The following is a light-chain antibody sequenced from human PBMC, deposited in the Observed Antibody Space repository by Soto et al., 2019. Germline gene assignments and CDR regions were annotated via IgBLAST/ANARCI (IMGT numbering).Light chain of an antibody. CDR1: SSDVGGYDF. CDR2: DVS. Sequence: QSVLTQPASVSGSPGQSITISCTGTSSDVGGYDFVSWYQQHPGKAPKLMIYDVSSRPSGVSSRFSGFKSGDTASLTISGLQAVDEGDYFCSSYPSSNTLVFGGGTKLTVL. J-gene: IGLJ2*01. V-gene: IGLV2-14*01. CDR3: SSYPSSNTLV.